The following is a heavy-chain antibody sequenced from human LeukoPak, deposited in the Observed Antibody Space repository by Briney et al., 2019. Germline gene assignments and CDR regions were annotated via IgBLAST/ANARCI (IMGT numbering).Heavy chain of an antibody. CDR3: TKRPFSGYFDY. V-gene: IGHV3-23*01. D-gene: IGHD6-25*01. Sequence: GGSLRLSCAASGFTVSSNYMSWVRQAPGKGLEWVSAISGSGGSTYYADSVKGRFTISRDNSKNTLYLQMNSLRAEDTAVYYCTKRPFSGYFDYWGQGTLVTVSS. CDR1: GFTVSSNY. CDR2: ISGSGGST. J-gene: IGHJ4*02.